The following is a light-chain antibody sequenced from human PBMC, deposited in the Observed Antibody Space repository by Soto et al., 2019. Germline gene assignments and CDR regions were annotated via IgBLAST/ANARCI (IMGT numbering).Light chain of an antibody. J-gene: IGKJ2*01. CDR2: GAS. CDR3: QQYGSPSYT. Sequence: DIVLTQSPDTLSLSPGERATLSCRASQSVSSTYLAWYQQNPGQAPRPLIYGASTRATGIPDRFSGRGAGTDFTLTISRLEPEDFAVYYCQQYGSPSYTFGQG. CDR1: QSVSSTY. V-gene: IGKV3-20*01.